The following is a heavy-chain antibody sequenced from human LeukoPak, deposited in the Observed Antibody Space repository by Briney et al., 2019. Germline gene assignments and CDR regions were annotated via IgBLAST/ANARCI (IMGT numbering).Heavy chain of an antibody. Sequence: GGSLRLSCAASGFTFSSYGMHWVRQAPGKGLEWVAFIRYDGSNKYYADSVKGRFTISRDNSKNTLYLQMNSLRAEDTAVYYCAKDNRYCSGGSCYMYYFDYWGQGTLVTVSS. V-gene: IGHV3-30*02. J-gene: IGHJ4*02. CDR1: GFTFSSYG. D-gene: IGHD2-15*01. CDR3: AKDNRYCSGGSCYMYYFDY. CDR2: IRYDGSNK.